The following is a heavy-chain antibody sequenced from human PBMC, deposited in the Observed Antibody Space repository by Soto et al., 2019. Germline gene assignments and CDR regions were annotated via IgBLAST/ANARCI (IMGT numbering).Heavy chain of an antibody. CDR1: GHSISSYY. V-gene: IGHV4-59*08. J-gene: IGHJ6*02. Sequence: QVQLQESGPGLVKPSETLSLTCTVSGHSISSYYWSWIRQHPAKGLEWIGYISYSGSTNYNPSLTRRVNISLDASKHHYPRKLGAVNAADTALYDCARNPGTLYYGGTYSLSRGGMDVWGQGTTVTASS. CDR3: ARNPGTLYYGGTYSLSRGGMDV. D-gene: IGHD3-16*01. CDR2: ISYSGST.